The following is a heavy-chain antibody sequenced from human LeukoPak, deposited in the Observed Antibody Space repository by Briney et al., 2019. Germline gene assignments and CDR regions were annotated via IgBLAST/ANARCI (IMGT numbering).Heavy chain of an antibody. Sequence: PGGSLRLSCAASGFTFSDYYMSWIRQAPGKGLEWVSYISSSGSTIYYADSVKGRFTISRDNAKNSLYLQMNSLRAEDTAVYYSARVQPHFNDSSVFLPHYWGQRTLVTLSS. CDR1: GFTFSDYY. CDR2: ISSSGSTI. V-gene: IGHV3-11*01. J-gene: IGHJ4*02. CDR3: ARVQPHFNDSSVFLPHY. D-gene: IGHD3-22*01.